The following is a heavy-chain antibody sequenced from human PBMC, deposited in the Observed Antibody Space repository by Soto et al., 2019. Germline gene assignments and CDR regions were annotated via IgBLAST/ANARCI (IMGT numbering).Heavy chain of an antibody. CDR1: GGSISSGSYS. CDR3: ARVPDR. D-gene: IGHD2-2*01. CDR2: IYHSGSN. J-gene: IGHJ5*02. V-gene: IGHV4-30-2*01. Sequence: QLQLQESGSGLGKPAQTLSLTSAVSGGSISSGSYSWSWIREPPGKGLERIGYIYHSGSNYYNPSLKSRVTISVDRSKNQFSLKLSSVTAADTAVYYCARVPDRWGQGTLVTVSS.